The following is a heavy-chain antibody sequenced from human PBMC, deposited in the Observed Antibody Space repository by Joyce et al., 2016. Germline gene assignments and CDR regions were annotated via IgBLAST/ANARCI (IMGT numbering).Heavy chain of an antibody. CDR3: ARDRTAITGFGYYYYYGMDV. D-gene: IGHD5-18*01. J-gene: IGHJ6*02. Sequence: GYSLTGYYMHWVRQAPGQGLEWMGWINPNTGATNYAQKFQGRVTMTRDTSISTAYMELSSLRSDDTAVYYCARDRTAITGFGYYYYYGMDVWGQGTTVTVSS. CDR1: GYSLTGYY. V-gene: IGHV1-2*02. CDR2: INPNTGAT.